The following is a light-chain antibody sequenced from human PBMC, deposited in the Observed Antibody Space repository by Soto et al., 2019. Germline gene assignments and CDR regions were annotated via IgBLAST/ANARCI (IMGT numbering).Light chain of an antibody. J-gene: IGKJ4*01. V-gene: IGKV3-11*01. CDR1: QSVSSY. Sequence: EIVLTQSPATLSLSPGERATLSCMASQSVSSYLAWYQQKPGQAPRLLIYDASNRATGIPARFSGSGSGTDFTLTISSLEPEDFAVYYCQQRGDWPPFTFGGGTKVEIK. CDR3: QQRGDWPPFT. CDR2: DAS.